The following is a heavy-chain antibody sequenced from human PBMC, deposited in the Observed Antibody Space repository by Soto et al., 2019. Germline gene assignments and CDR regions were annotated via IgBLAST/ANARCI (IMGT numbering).Heavy chain of an antibody. J-gene: IGHJ5*02. V-gene: IGHV3-15*01. CDR1: GFTFSNAW. CDR3: TSDQVVVISTTRGSSWFDP. Sequence: EVQLVESGGGLVQPGGSLRLSCAASGFTFSNAWMSWVRQAPGKGLEWVGRIKSNTDGGTTDYAAPVKGRFTISRDDSKDTVYLQLNSLKTDDTAVYYCTSDQVVVISTTRGSSWFDPWGQGTLVTVSS. CDR2: IKSNTDGGTT. D-gene: IGHD2-2*01.